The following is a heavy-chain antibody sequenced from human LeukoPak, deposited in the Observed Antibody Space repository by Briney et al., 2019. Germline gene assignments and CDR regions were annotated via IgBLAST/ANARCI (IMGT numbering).Heavy chain of an antibody. CDR1: GYTFTGYY. D-gene: IGHD3-22*01. Sequence: GASVKVSCKASGYTFTGYYMHWVRQAPGQGLEWMGWINRNSGGTNYAQKFQGRVTMTRDTSISTAYMELSRLRSDDTAVYYCATMIIPYYYDSSGYYYGSRGNFDYWGQGTLVTVSS. CDR2: INRNSGGT. J-gene: IGHJ4*02. V-gene: IGHV1-2*02. CDR3: ATMIIPYYYDSSGYYYGSRGNFDY.